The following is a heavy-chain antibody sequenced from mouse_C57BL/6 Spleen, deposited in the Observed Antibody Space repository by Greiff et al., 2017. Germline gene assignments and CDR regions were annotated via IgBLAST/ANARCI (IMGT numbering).Heavy chain of an antibody. V-gene: IGHV1-80*01. CDR1: GYAFSSYW. Sequence: QVQLQQSGAELVKPGASVKISCKASGYAFSSYWMNWVKQRPGTGLEWIGQIYPGDGDTNYNGKFKGKATLTADKSSSTAYMQLSSLTSEDSAVYFCARPLYYYGSSGFAYWGQGTLVTVSA. CDR2: IYPGDGDT. D-gene: IGHD1-1*01. CDR3: ARPLYYYGSSGFAY. J-gene: IGHJ3*01.